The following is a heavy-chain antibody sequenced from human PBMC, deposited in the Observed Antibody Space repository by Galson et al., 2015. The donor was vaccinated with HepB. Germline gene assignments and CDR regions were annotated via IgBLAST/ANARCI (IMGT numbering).Heavy chain of an antibody. CDR1: GVTFSGPV. CDR3: TRPGVWWN. CDR2: IRSKANSYAT. D-gene: IGHD3-16*01. J-gene: IGHJ4*02. Sequence: SLRLYCAAYGVTFSGPVMHCVRQASGKGLEWVGRIRSKANSYATAYAASVKGRFTISRDDSKNTAYLQMNSLKTEDTAVYYCTRPGVWWNWGQGTLVTVSS. V-gene: IGHV3-73*01.